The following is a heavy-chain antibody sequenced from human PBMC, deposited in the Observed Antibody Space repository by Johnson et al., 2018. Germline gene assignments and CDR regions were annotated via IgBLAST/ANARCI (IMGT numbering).Heavy chain of an antibody. CDR2: INPSGGNT. J-gene: IGHJ6*04. Sequence: QVQLQESGAEVKKPGASXKVSCKASGYTFTNYYMHWVRQAPGQGLEWMGIINPSGGNTSYAQKFQGRVTMTTEKSTSTVYMEISSLGSEDTAGYYCARDRALPAASSDYCYYYGMDVWGKGTTVTVSS. V-gene: IGHV1-46*01. CDR1: GYTFTNYY. CDR3: ARDRALPAASSDYCYYYGMDV. D-gene: IGHD2-2*01.